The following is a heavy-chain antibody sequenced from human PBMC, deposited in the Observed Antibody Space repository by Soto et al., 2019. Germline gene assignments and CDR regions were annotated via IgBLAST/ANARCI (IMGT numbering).Heavy chain of an antibody. Sequence: EVQLVESGGGLVQPGRSLRLSCAASGFTFDDYAMHWVRQAPGKGLEWVSGISWNSGSIGYADSVKGRFTISRDNAKNSLYLQMNSLRAEDTALYYCAKEKGIAAAGTDYYYGMDVWGQGTTVTVSS. D-gene: IGHD6-13*01. J-gene: IGHJ6*02. V-gene: IGHV3-9*01. CDR3: AKEKGIAAAGTDYYYGMDV. CDR1: GFTFDDYA. CDR2: ISWNSGSI.